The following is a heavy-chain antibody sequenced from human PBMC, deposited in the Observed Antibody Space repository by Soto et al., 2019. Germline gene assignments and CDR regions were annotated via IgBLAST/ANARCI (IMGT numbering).Heavy chain of an antibody. Sequence: ETLSLPCAVYGGSFSGYYWSWIRQPPGKGLEWIGEINHSGSTNYNPSLKSRVTISVDTSKNQFSLKLSSVTAADTAVYYCARALDDYDILTGPHDYWGQGTLVTVSS. D-gene: IGHD3-9*01. CDR1: GGSFSGYY. J-gene: IGHJ4*02. CDR3: ARALDDYDILTGPHDY. CDR2: INHSGST. V-gene: IGHV4-34*01.